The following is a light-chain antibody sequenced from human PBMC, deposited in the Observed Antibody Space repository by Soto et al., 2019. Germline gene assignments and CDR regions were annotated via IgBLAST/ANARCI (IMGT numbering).Light chain of an antibody. J-gene: IGKJ1*01. CDR2: GAS. Sequence: IQLTQSPSSLSASVGDRVTITCRASQGISSNLAWYQQKPGRAPKLLIFGASTLQSGVPSRFSGSGSGTDFTLTISSLQPEDFATYFCQQLNSYPPWTFGQGT. V-gene: IGKV1-9*01. CDR3: QQLNSYPPWT. CDR1: QGISSN.